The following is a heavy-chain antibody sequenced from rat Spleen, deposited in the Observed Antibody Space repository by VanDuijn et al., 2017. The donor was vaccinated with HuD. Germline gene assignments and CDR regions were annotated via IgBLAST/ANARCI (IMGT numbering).Heavy chain of an antibody. J-gene: IGHJ3*01. Sequence: QVQLKESGPGLVQPSQTLSLTCTVSGFSLSNYGLIWVRQPPGKGLEWMGVIWGNGNANYNSPLKSRLSISRDTSKSQVFLKMNSLQPEDTGTYYCARQDYGYNPFDSWGQGTLVTVSS. CDR2: IWGNGNA. CDR3: ARQDYGYNPFDS. V-gene: IGHV2-13*01. D-gene: IGHD1-9*01. CDR1: GFSLSNYG.